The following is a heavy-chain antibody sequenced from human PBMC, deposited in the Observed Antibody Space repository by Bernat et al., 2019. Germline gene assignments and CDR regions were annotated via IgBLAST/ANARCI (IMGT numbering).Heavy chain of an antibody. CDR1: GFTFSSYA. J-gene: IGHJ4*02. CDR3: AKGLYDMLTGYYSFPYFDY. D-gene: IGHD3-9*01. Sequence: EVQLLESGGGLVQPGGSLRLSCASSGFTFSSYAMSWVRQAPGKGLEWVSAISGSGGSTYYADSVKGRFTISRDNSKNTLYLQMNSLRAADTAVYYCAKGLYDMLTGYYSFPYFDYWGQGTLVTVSS. CDR2: ISGSGGST. V-gene: IGHV3-23*01.